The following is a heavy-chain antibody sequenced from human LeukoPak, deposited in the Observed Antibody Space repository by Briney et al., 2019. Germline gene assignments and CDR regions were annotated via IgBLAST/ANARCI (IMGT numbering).Heavy chain of an antibody. D-gene: IGHD3-3*01. J-gene: IGHJ4*02. CDR3: ARYRDFWSGQNHFDY. Sequence: GRSLRLSCAASGFTFSSYGMHWVRQAPGKGLEWVAVISYDGSNKYYADSVKGRFTISRDNSKNTLYLQMNSLRAEDTAVYSCARYRDFWSGQNHFDYWGQGTLVTVSS. CDR1: GFTFSSYG. V-gene: IGHV3-30*03. CDR2: ISYDGSNK.